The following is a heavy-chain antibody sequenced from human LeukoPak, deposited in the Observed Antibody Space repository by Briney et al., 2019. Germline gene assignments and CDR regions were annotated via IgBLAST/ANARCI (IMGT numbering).Heavy chain of an antibody. Sequence: VASVKVSCKASGYTFTSYGISWVRQAPGQGLEWMGWISAYNGNTNYAQKLQGRVTMTTDTSTSTAYMELRSLRSDDTAVYYCARTSGSYADWDLKIDAFDIWGQGTMVTVSS. J-gene: IGHJ3*02. CDR1: GYTFTSYG. D-gene: IGHD1-26*01. CDR3: ARTSGSYADWDLKIDAFDI. V-gene: IGHV1-18*01. CDR2: ISAYNGNT.